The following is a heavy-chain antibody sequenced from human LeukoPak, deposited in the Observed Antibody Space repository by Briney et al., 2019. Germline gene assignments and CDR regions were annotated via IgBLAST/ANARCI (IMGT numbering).Heavy chain of an antibody. J-gene: IGHJ4*02. CDR3: ARAGYSSSWYVANDY. D-gene: IGHD6-13*01. Sequence: SETLSLTCTVYGGSFSGYYWSWIRQPPGKGLEWIGEINHSGSTNYNPSLKSRVTISVDTSKNQFSLKLSSVTAADTAVYYCARAGYSSSWYVANDYWGQGTLVTVSS. CDR1: GGSFSGYY. V-gene: IGHV4-34*01. CDR2: INHSGST.